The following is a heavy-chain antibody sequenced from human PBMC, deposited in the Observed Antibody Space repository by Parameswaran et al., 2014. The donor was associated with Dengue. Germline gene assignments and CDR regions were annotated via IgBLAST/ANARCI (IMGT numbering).Heavy chain of an antibody. Sequence: RWIRQPPGKGLEWVSVIYSGGSTYYADSVKGRFTISRDNSKNTLYLQMNSLRAEDTAVYYCARDLTSPFDYWGQGTLVTVSS. J-gene: IGHJ4*02. D-gene: IGHD3-9*01. V-gene: IGHV3-53*01. CDR3: ARDLTSPFDY. CDR2: IYSGGST.